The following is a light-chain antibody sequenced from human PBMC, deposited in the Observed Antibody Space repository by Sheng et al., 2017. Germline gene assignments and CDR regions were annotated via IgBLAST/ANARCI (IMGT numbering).Light chain of an antibody. CDR1: QSISTS. J-gene: IGKJ1*01. Sequence: EVVLTQSPATLYVSPGERVTLSCRASQSISTSLAWYQQKPGQPPRLLMYGASNRATGIPDRFSGSGSGTDFTLTISRLEPEDFAVYYCQQYGSSPWTFGQGTKVEI. CDR2: GAS. CDR3: QQYGSSPWT. V-gene: IGKV3-20*01.